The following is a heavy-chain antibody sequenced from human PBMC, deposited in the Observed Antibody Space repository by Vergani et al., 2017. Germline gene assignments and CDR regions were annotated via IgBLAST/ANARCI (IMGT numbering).Heavy chain of an antibody. CDR3: ARGSLYDYDTSGYPGGMDV. J-gene: IGHJ6*02. V-gene: IGHV1-69*12. CDR1: GGTFSSYV. CDR2: LIPIFGTA. D-gene: IGHD3-22*01. Sequence: QVQLVQSGAEVKKPGSSVKVSCKASGGTFSSYVISWVRQAPAQGLEWMGGLIPIFGTANYAQKFQGRVTITAAESTSTAYLELSSLRSEDTAVYYFARGSLYDYDTSGYPGGMDVWGQGTTVTVSS.